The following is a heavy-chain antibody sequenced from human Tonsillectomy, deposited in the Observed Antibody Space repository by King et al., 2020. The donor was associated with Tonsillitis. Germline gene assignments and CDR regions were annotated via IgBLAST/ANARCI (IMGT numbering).Heavy chain of an antibody. CDR1: GFTFSSYW. CDR3: ARDPGYSRGWYLGWFDP. CDR2: IKQDGSEK. V-gene: IGHV3-7*01. Sequence: QLVQSGGGLVQPRGSLRLSCAASGFTFSSYWMSWVRQAPGKGLEWVANIKQDGSEKYYVDSVKGRVTISRDNAKNSLYLQMNSLRAGDTAVYYCARDPGYSRGWYLGWFDPWGQGTLVNVAS. D-gene: IGHD6-19*01. J-gene: IGHJ5*02.